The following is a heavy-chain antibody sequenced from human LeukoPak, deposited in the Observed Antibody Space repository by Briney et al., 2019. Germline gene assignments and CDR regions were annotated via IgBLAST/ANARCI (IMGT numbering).Heavy chain of an antibody. D-gene: IGHD6-19*01. CDR3: ERDPSDYEWQRGWYRDF. CDR1: GFSLSSYA. CDR2: IISDGST. J-gene: IGHJ4*01. V-gene: IGHV3-23*01. Sequence: GGSLRLSCAASGFSLSSYAMNWVRQAPGKGLEWVSVIISDGSTHYADSVRGRFTISRDNSKNTLYFQMNSLRADDTAVYYCERDPSDYEWQRGWYRDFWGRGSQVTVSS.